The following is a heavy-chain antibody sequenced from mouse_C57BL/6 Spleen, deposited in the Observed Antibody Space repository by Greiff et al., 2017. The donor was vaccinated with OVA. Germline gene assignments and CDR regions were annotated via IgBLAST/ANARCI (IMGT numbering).Heavy chain of an antibody. Sequence: VQLQQSGAELVKPGASVKLSCKASGYTFTSYWMHWVKQRPGQGLEWIGMIHPNSGSTNYNEKFKSKATLTVDKSSSTAYMQLSSLTSEDSAVYYCARSLYDYGFAYWGQGTLVTVSA. CDR3: ARSLYDYGFAY. V-gene: IGHV1-64*01. D-gene: IGHD2-4*01. CDR1: GYTFTSYW. J-gene: IGHJ3*01. CDR2: IHPNSGST.